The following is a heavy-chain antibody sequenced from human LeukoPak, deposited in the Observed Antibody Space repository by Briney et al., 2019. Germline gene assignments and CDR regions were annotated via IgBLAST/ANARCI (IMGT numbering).Heavy chain of an antibody. V-gene: IGHV3-23*01. CDR1: GFTFSSYA. CDR2: ISGSGDST. CDR3: ARDGGGSPNDY. Sequence: PGGSLRLSCAASGFTFSSYAISWVRQAPGKGLEWVSAISGSGDSTFYADSVKGRFTISRDNSKNTLYLQMNSLRAEDTAVYYCARDGGGSPNDYWGQGTLVTVSS. D-gene: IGHD2-15*01. J-gene: IGHJ4*02.